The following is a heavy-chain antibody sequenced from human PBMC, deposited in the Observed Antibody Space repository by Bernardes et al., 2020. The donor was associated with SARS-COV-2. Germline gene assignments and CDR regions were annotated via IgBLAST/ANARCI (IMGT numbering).Heavy chain of an antibody. V-gene: IGHV5-51*01. Sequence: GESLKISCKVSGFDFTNYWIAWVRQIPGKGLEWMGVIFPADSDTKYSPSFQGQVTISADKSTSTAYLQWSSLKASDSAMYYCARQWVGATYYGLDVWGQGTTVTVSS. D-gene: IGHD1-26*01. J-gene: IGHJ6*02. CDR1: GFDFTNYW. CDR3: ARQWVGATYYGLDV. CDR2: IFPADSDT.